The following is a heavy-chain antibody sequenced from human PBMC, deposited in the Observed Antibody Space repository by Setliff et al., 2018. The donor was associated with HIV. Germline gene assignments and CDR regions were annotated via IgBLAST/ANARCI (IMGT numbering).Heavy chain of an antibody. CDR3: ARHICGTTACYAVDV. Sequence: SETLSLTCAVSGYSISIGYYWGWIRQPPGKGLEWIGNIYHSGSTYYNPSLKSRITISVDTSKNQLSLRLSSVTAADTAVYYCARHICGTTACYAVDVWGPGTMVTVSS. CDR2: IYHSGST. J-gene: IGHJ3*01. CDR1: GYSISIGYY. V-gene: IGHV4-38-2*01. D-gene: IGHD2-2*01.